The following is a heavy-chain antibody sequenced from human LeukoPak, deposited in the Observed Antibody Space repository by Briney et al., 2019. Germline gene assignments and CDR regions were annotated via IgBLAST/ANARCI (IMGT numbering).Heavy chain of an antibody. Sequence: SETLSLTCAVYGGSFSGYYWSWIRQPPGKGLEWIGEINHSGSTNYNPSLKSRVTISVDTSKNQFSLKLSSVTAADTAVYYCARASYGDYIPTDYWGQGTLVTVSS. V-gene: IGHV4-34*01. D-gene: IGHD4-17*01. CDR1: GGSFSGYY. CDR3: ARASYGDYIPTDY. CDR2: INHSGST. J-gene: IGHJ4*02.